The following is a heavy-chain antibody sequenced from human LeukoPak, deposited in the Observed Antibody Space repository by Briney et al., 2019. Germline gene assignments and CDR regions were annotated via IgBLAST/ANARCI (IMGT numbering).Heavy chain of an antibody. Sequence: GASVKVSCKASGYTFTGYYMHWVRQAPGQGLEWMVWINPNSGGTNYAQKFQGRVTMTRDTSISTAYMEVSSLRSDDTAVYYCAKGRLSGSYNRFESWGQGTLVTVSS. D-gene: IGHD1-26*01. CDR2: INPNSGGT. V-gene: IGHV1-2*02. CDR3: AKGRLSGSYNRFES. CDR1: GYTFTGYY. J-gene: IGHJ5*01.